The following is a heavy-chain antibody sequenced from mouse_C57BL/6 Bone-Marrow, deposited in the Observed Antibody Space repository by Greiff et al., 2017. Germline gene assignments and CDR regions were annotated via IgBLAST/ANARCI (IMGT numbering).Heavy chain of an antibody. J-gene: IGHJ4*01. D-gene: IGHD2-4*01. CDR1: GFTFSDYY. V-gene: IGHV5-12*01. CDR3: ARHSYYDSLYAMDY. Sequence: EVKVEESGGGLVQPGGSLKLSCAASGFTFSDYYMYWVRQTPEKRLEWVAYISNGGGSTYYPDTVKGRFTISRDNAKNTLYLQMSRLKSEDTAMYYCARHSYYDSLYAMDYWGQGTSVTVSS. CDR2: ISNGGGST.